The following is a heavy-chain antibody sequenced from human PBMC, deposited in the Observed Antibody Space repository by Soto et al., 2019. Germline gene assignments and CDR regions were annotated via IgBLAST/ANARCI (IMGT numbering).Heavy chain of an antibody. J-gene: IGHJ4*02. V-gene: IGHV3-23*01. CDR3: AKVLTYYDFWSGYYLDY. Sequence: EVQLLESGGGLVQPGGSLILSCAASGFTFSSYAMSWVRQAPGKGLEWVSAISGSGGSTYYADSVKGRFTISRDNSKNTLYLQMNSLRAEDTAVYYCAKVLTYYDFWSGYYLDYWGQGTLVTVSS. CDR1: GFTFSSYA. D-gene: IGHD3-3*01. CDR2: ISGSGGST.